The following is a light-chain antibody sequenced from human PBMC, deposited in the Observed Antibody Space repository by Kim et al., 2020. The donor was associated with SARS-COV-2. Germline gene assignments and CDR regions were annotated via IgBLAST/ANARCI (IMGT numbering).Light chain of an antibody. J-gene: IGKJ4*01. Sequence: VSPGERATLACRASQSVSSSLAWYQQKPGQAPRLRIYGASTRATGIPARFSGSGSGTEFTLTISSLQSEDFAVYYCQQYNNWPLTFGGGTKVDIK. V-gene: IGKV3-15*01. CDR2: GAS. CDR1: QSVSSS. CDR3: QQYNNWPLT.